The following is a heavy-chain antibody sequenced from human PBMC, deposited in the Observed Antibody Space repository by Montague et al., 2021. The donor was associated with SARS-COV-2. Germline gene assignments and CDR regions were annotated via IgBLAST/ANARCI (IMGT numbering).Heavy chain of an antibody. V-gene: IGHV3-23*01. Sequence: SLRLSCAASGFTFSSYSMSWVRQAPGKGLEWVSVISGSGGSTYYADSAKGRFTISRDNSKNTLYLQMNSLRAEDTAVYYCAKMAYSDWVIGFYGMDVWGQGTTVTASS. CDR3: AKMAYSDWVIGFYGMDV. D-gene: IGHD3-9*01. CDR2: ISGSGGST. J-gene: IGHJ6*02. CDR1: GFTFSSYS.